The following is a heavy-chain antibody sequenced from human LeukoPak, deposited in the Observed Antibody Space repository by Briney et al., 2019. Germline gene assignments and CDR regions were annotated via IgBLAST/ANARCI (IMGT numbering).Heavy chain of an antibody. D-gene: IGHD3-10*01. CDR1: GFTLSSYG. J-gene: IGHJ6*02. CDR2: ISYDGSNK. V-gene: IGHV3-30*18. CDR3: AKDLPSRMVRGSDYYYGMDV. Sequence: GGSLRLSCAASGFTLSSYGMHWVRQAPGKGLEWVAVISYDGSNKYYADSVKGRFTISRDNSKNTLYLQMNSLRAEDTAVYYCAKDLPSRMVRGSDYYYGMDVWGQGTTVTVSS.